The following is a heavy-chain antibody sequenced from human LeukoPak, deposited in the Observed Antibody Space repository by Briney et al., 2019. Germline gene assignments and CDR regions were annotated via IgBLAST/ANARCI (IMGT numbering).Heavy chain of an antibody. CDR2: IGASGDT. Sequence: GGSLRLSCAASGFTFSSYDMHWVRQATGKGLEWVSAIGASGDTYYPGSVKGRFTISRENAKNSFFLQMNSLRAGDTAVYYCARETDYYFDYWGQGTLVTVSS. CDR1: GFTFSSYD. CDR3: ARETDYYFDY. J-gene: IGHJ4*02. V-gene: IGHV3-13*01.